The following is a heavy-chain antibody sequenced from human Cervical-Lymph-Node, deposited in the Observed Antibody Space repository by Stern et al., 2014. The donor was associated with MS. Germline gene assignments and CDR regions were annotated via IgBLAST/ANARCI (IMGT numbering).Heavy chain of an antibody. J-gene: IGHJ4*02. Sequence: QVQLQESGPGLVQPSETLSLTCTVSGDSINTYYWTWIRQPPGKGLEWIGNIYFTGSTNYNPSLKSRVTISVDTSKNQFSLKLKSVTAADTALYYCARSCSSGTCPFDFWGQGTLVTVSS. V-gene: IGHV4-59*01. CDR2: IYFTGST. D-gene: IGHD2-15*01. CDR1: GDSINTYY. CDR3: ARSCSSGTCPFDF.